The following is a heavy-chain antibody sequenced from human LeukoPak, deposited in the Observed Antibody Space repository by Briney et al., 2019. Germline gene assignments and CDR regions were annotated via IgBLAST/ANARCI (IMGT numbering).Heavy chain of an antibody. CDR3: AALDYGGNSGYDY. V-gene: IGHV1-2*02. J-gene: IGHJ4*02. Sequence: ASVKVSCKASGYTFTGYYMHWVRQAPGQGLEWMGWINPNSGGTNYAQKFQGRVTMTRDTSISTAYMELSRLRSDDTAVYYCAALDYGGNSGYDYWGQGTLVTVSS. CDR2: INPNSGGT. CDR1: GYTFTGYY. D-gene: IGHD4-23*01.